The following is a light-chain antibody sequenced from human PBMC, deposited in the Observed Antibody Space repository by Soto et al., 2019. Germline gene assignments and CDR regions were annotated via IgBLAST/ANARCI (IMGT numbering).Light chain of an antibody. V-gene: IGKV1-39*01. J-gene: IGKJ1*01. Sequence: DIQMTQSPSSLSASVGGRVTITCRASQSISKFLIWYQQKPGKAPKLLIYGASSLQSGVPSRFSGSGSGTDFTLTINGLQPEDFATYSCQQYTRTPWTFGQGTKVEIQ. CDR3: QQYTRTPWT. CDR1: QSISKF. CDR2: GAS.